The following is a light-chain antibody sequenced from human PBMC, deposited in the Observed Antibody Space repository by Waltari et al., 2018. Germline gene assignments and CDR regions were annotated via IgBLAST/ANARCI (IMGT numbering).Light chain of an antibody. Sequence: QSVLTQPPSASGTPGQRVTISCSGSSPNIGSNTVNWYQQLPATAPKPPIYSNNQRPSGVPDRFSGSKSGTSASLAISGLQSEDEADYYCAAWDDSLNGWVFGGGTKLTVL. J-gene: IGLJ3*02. CDR2: SNN. CDR3: AAWDDSLNGWV. V-gene: IGLV1-44*01. CDR1: SPNIGSNT.